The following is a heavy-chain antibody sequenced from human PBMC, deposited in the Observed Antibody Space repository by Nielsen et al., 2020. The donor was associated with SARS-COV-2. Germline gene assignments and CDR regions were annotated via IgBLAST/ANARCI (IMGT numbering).Heavy chain of an antibody. CDR1: GYTLTELS. J-gene: IGHJ4*02. CDR3: ARSYYDGSGYWGAMDY. Sequence: ASVKVSCKVSGYTLTELSMHWVRQAPGKGLEWMGGFDPEDGETIYAQKFQGRVTMTEDTSTDTAYMELSSLRSEDTAVYYCARSYYDGSGYWGAMDYWGQGSLVTVSS. D-gene: IGHD3-22*01. V-gene: IGHV1-24*01. CDR2: FDPEDGET.